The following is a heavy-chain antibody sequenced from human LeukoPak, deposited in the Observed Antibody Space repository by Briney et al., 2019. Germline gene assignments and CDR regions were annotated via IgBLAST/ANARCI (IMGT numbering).Heavy chain of an antibody. V-gene: IGHV4-39*01. CDR2: IYYGGST. Sequence: SETLSLTCTVSGDSISSSSYYWGWIRQPPGKGLEWIGSIYYGGSTYSNPSLKSRVTISVDTSKNQFSLKLSSVTAADTAVYYCARHKGVYEYSGYDLGGWFDPWGQGTLVTVSS. CDR3: ARHKGVYEYSGYDLGGWFDP. CDR1: GDSISSSSYY. J-gene: IGHJ5*02. D-gene: IGHD5-12*01.